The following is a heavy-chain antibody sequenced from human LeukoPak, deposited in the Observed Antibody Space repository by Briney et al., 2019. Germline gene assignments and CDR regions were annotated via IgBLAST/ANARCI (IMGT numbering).Heavy chain of an antibody. D-gene: IGHD2-2*01. CDR3: ARDFVPAAMISNWFDP. CDR2: INPSGGST. CDR1: GYTFTSYY. Sequence: ASVKVSCKASGYTFTSYYMHWVRQAPGQGLEWMGIINPSGGSTSYAQKFQGRVTMTRDTSTSTVYMELSSLRSEDTAVYYCARDFVPAAMISNWFDPWGQGTLVTVSS. V-gene: IGHV1-46*01. J-gene: IGHJ5*02.